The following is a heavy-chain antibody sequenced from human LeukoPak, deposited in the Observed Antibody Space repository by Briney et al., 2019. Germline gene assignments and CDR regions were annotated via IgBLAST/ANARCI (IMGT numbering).Heavy chain of an antibody. CDR1: GGTISSYY. Sequence: SETLSLTCTVSGGTISSYYWSWIRQPPGKGMEWIGYICPGGYTNYNPALKSRVTISIDTSKNQFYVRLKAVTAADTAVYYCARLNYDWVDLWGQGTLVSVSA. J-gene: IGHJ5*02. D-gene: IGHD3-16*01. CDR3: ARLNYDWVDL. CDR2: ICPGGYT. V-gene: IGHV4-4*08.